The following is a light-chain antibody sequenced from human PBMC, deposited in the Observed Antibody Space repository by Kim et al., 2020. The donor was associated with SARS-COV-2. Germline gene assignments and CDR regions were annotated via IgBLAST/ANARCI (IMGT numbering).Light chain of an antibody. CDR3: NSRDSSGNSYV. V-gene: IGLV3-19*01. J-gene: IGLJ1*01. CDR2: GKN. Sequence: SSELTQDPAVSVALGQTVRITCQGDSLRSYYASWYQKKPGQAPVLVIYGKNNRPSGIPDRFSGSSSGNTASLTITGAQAEDEADYYCNSRDSSGNSYVFGTGTKVTVL. CDR1: SLRSYY.